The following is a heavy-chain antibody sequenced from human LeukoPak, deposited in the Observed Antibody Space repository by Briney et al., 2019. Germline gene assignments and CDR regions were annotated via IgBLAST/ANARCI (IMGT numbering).Heavy chain of an antibody. J-gene: IGHJ4*02. CDR2: IYPGDSDT. D-gene: IGHD2-2*01. V-gene: IGHV5-51*01. CDR1: GYSFTSYW. Sequence: GESLKISCKGSGYSFTSYWIGWVRQMPGKGLEWMGIIYPGDSDTRYSPSFQGQFTISADKSISTAYLQWSSLKASDTAMYYCARPRGRYCSSTSCGYFDYWGQGTLVTVSS. CDR3: ARPRGRYCSSTSCGYFDY.